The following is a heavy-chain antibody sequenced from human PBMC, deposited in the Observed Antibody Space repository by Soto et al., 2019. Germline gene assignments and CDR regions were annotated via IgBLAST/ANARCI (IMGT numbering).Heavy chain of an antibody. CDR2: ISSSSSTI. Sequence: VQLVESGGGLVQPGGSLRLSCAASGFTFSSYSMNWVRQAPGKGLEWVSYISSSSSTIYYADSVKGRFTISRDNAKNSLYLQMNSLRDEDTAVYYCARDRYCGGDCYFDAFDIWGQGTMVTVSS. D-gene: IGHD2-21*02. V-gene: IGHV3-48*02. J-gene: IGHJ3*02. CDR3: ARDRYCGGDCYFDAFDI. CDR1: GFTFSSYS.